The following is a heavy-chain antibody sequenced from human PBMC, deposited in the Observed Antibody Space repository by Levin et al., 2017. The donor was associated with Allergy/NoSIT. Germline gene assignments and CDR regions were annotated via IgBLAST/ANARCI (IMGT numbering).Heavy chain of an antibody. Sequence: SETLSLTCSVSGDSIISSSYYWGWIRQPPGKGLEWIGSFYYSGNTFHNPSLRSRVTISVDTSKNQFSLKLTSVTAADTAVYYCATNSGSYLRYFDFWGQGTLLTVSS. CDR2: FYYSGNT. CDR1: GDSIISSSYY. J-gene: IGHJ4*02. V-gene: IGHV4-39*01. D-gene: IGHD1-26*01. CDR3: ATNSGSYLRYFDF.